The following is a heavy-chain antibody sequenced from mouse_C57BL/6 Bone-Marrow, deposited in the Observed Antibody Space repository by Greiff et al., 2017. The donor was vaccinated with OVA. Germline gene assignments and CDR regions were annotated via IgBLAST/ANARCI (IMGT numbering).Heavy chain of an antibody. D-gene: IGHD1-1*01. J-gene: IGHJ4*01. CDR1: GYAFSSSW. Sequence: VQLQQSGPELVKPGASVKISCKASGYAFSSSWMNWVKQRPGKAPEWIGRIYPGDGDTNYNGKFKGKATLTADKSSSTAYMQLSSLTSEDSAVYFCARGNYYEGYYAMDYWGQGTSVTVSS. V-gene: IGHV1-82*01. CDR3: ARGNYYEGYYAMDY. CDR2: IYPGDGDT.